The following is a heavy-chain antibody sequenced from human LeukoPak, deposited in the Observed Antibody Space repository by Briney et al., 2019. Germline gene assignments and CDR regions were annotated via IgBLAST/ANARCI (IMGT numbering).Heavy chain of an antibody. Sequence: GGSLRLSCAVSGFPFNNSWMYRVRQAPGKGLEGVANIKSDGSGISYVDSVKGRFIISRDNARNSLYLQMNSLRVEDTAVYFCAGGNSMDVWGKGTAVTVSS. D-gene: IGHD1/OR15-1a*01. CDR2: IKSDGSGI. CDR3: AGGNSMDV. CDR1: GFPFNNSW. J-gene: IGHJ6*04. V-gene: IGHV3-7*03.